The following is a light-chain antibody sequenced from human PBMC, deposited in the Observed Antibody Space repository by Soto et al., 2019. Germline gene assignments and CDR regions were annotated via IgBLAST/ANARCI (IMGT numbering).Light chain of an antibody. J-gene: IGKJ3*01. CDR2: GVS. CDR1: QSVPSTY. V-gene: IGKV3-20*01. Sequence: EIVLTQSPGTLSLSPGEIATLSCRASQSVPSTYLAWYQQRPGQAPRLLIYGVSTRAPGIPDRFSGSGSGTDFTLTIGRLEPEDVAVYFCQQYGHSPPFTCGPGTKVDCK. CDR3: QQYGHSPPFT.